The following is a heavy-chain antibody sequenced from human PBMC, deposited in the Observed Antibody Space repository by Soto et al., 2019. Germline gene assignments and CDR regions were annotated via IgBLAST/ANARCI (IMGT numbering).Heavy chain of an antibody. D-gene: IGHD6-13*01. V-gene: IGHV4-38-2*01. CDR2: IYHSGST. Sequence: SETLSLTCAVSGYSISSGYYWGWIRQPPGKGLEWIGSIYHSGSTYYNPSLKSRVTISVDTSKNQFSLKLSSVTAADTAVYYCARAATGYSSSWRYFDYWGQGTLGTVSS. J-gene: IGHJ4*02. CDR3: ARAATGYSSSWRYFDY. CDR1: GYSISSGYY.